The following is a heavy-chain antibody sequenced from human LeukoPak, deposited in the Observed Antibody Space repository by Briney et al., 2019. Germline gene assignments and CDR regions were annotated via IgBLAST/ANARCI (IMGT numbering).Heavy chain of an antibody. Sequence: GGSLRLSCAASGFMFSNFGMHWVRQAPGRGLEWVTVIWYDGSDKYYADSVKGRFTISRDNSKNIVYLQMNSLRAEDTAVYYCAREYYYDSGSLGAFDIWGQGTMVTVSS. CDR1: GFMFSNFG. J-gene: IGHJ3*02. V-gene: IGHV3-33*01. CDR2: IWYDGSDK. CDR3: AREYYYDSGSLGAFDI. D-gene: IGHD3-10*01.